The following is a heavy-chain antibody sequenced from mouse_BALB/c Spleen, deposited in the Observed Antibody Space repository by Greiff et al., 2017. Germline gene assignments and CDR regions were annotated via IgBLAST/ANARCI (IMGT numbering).Heavy chain of an antibody. V-gene: IGHV2-9*02. CDR3: ARKLLNYYAMDY. CDR2: IWAGGST. Sequence: VQLVESGPGLVAPSQSLSITCTVSGFSFTSYGVHWVRQPPGKGLEWLGVIWAGGSTNYHSALMSRLSISKDNSKSQVFLKMNSLQTDDTAMYYCARKLLNYYAMDYWGQGTSVTVSS. CDR1: GFSFTSYG. D-gene: IGHD4-1*01. J-gene: IGHJ4*01.